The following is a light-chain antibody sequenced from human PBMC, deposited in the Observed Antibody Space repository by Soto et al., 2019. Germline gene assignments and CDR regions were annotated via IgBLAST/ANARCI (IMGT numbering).Light chain of an antibody. CDR3: QQYGSSPPSYT. V-gene: IGKV3-20*01. Sequence: EIVLTQSPGTLSLSPGERATLSCRASQSVPSSYFAWHQQKPGQAPRLLIYGASSRATGIPERFSGSGSETDFTLTISRVEPVDFAVYHCQQYGSSPPSYTFGQGTKLEIK. CDR2: GAS. CDR1: QSVPSSY. J-gene: IGKJ2*01.